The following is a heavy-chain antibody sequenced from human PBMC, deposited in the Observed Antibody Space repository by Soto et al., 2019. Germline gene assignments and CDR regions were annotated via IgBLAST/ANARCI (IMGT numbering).Heavy chain of an antibody. D-gene: IGHD6-13*01. CDR1: GGSISTYY. CDR3: ARTHLEQQLLVDY. J-gene: IGHJ4*02. Sequence: QVQLQESGPGLVKPSETLSLTCTVSGGSISTYYWSWIRQPPGKGLEWIGYIYYTGSTNYNPSLRSRVTISVDTSKNHFSLKLSSVTAAATAVYYCARTHLEQQLLVDYWGQGPLVTVSS. CDR2: IYYTGST. V-gene: IGHV4-59*08.